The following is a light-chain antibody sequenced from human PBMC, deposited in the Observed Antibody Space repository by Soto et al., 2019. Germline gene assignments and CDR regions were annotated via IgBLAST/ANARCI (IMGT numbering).Light chain of an antibody. Sequence: EIVLTQSPATLSLSPGDTATLSCRASQSVSTWLTWYQQKPGQAPRLLIYDASNRATGIPARFSGSGSGTDFTLTISSLEPDAFAVYYCQQRSNWITFGQGTRLEIE. V-gene: IGKV3-11*01. CDR2: DAS. J-gene: IGKJ5*01. CDR1: QSVSTW. CDR3: QQRSNWIT.